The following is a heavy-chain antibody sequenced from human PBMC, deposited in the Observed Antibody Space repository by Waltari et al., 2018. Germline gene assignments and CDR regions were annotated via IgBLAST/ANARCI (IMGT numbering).Heavy chain of an antibody. V-gene: IGHV3-48*01. J-gene: IGHJ4*02. CDR2: ISSSSSTI. CDR3: AMNYYDSHHKGRYFDY. CDR1: GFTFSSYS. D-gene: IGHD3-22*01. Sequence: EVQLVESGGGLVQPGGSLRLSCAASGFTFSSYSMNWVRQAQGKGLEWVSYISSSSSTIYDADSVKGRFTISRDNAKNSLYLQMNSLRAEDTAVYYCAMNYYDSHHKGRYFDYWGQGTLVTVSS.